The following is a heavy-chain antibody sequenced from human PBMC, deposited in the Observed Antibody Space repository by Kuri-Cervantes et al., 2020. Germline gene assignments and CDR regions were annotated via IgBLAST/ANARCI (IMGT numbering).Heavy chain of an antibody. CDR1: GGSISSSNW. CDR3: ARGVVYDILTGYYARPHFDY. D-gene: IGHD3-9*01. J-gene: IGHJ4*02. CDR2: IYHSGST. V-gene: IGHV4-4*02. Sequence: SETLSLTCAVSGGSISSSNWWSWVRQPPGKGLEWIGEIYHSGSTNYNPSLKSRVTISVDKPKNQFSLKLSSVTAADTAVYYCARGVVYDILTGYYARPHFDYWGQGTLVTVSS.